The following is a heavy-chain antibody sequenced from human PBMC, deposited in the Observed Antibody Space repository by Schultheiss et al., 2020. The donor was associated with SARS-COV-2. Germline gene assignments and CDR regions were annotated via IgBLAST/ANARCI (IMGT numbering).Heavy chain of an antibody. CDR1: GGSISSGGYY. V-gene: IGHV4-61*02. J-gene: IGHJ6*02. Sequence: SETLSLTCTVSGGSISSGGYYWSWIRQPAGKGLEWIGRIYTSGSTNYNPSLKSRVTMSVDTSKNQFSLKLSSVTAADTAVYYCARESTELGGMDVWGQGTTVTVSS. D-gene: IGHD3-10*01. CDR2: IYTSGST. CDR3: ARESTELGGMDV.